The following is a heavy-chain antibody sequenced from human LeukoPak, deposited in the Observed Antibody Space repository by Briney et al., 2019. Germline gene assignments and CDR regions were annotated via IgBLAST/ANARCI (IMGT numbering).Heavy chain of an antibody. Sequence: PSETLSLTCTVSGGSISSYYWSWIRQPPGKGLEWIGYIYYSGSTNYNPSLKSRVTISVDTSTNQFSLKLSSVTAADTAVYYCARASYDSSGYYFDYWGQGTLVTVSS. CDR1: GGSISSYY. CDR3: ARASYDSSGYYFDY. V-gene: IGHV4-59*01. J-gene: IGHJ4*02. D-gene: IGHD3-22*01. CDR2: IYYSGST.